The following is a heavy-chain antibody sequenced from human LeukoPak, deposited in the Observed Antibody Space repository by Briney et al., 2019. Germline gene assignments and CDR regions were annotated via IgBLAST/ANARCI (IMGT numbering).Heavy chain of an antibody. V-gene: IGHV1-2*02. D-gene: IGHD6-19*01. Sequence: ASVKVSCRPSGYTFTGYYLHWVRQAPGLGLEWMGGINPNTGATMYGQKFQGRVTLTRDTSVSTAYMHLTNLRSDDTALYFCARDRVGSGWPRPYYFEFWGQGSLVTVSS. J-gene: IGHJ4*02. CDR3: ARDRVGSGWPRPYYFEF. CDR1: GYTFTGYY. CDR2: INPNTGAT.